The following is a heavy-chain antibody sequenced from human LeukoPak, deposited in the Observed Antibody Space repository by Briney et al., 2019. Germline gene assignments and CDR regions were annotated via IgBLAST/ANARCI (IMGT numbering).Heavy chain of an antibody. CDR2: INPSSGGT. Sequence: ASVKVSCKASGYTFTGCYIHWVRQAPGQGLEWMGWINPSSGGTNYAQKFQGRVTMTRDTSLSTAYMELSWLRSDDTAVYYCARDYCSTISCYTESWFGPWGQGTLVTVSS. D-gene: IGHD2-2*02. CDR1: GYTFTGCY. J-gene: IGHJ5*02. V-gene: IGHV1-2*02. CDR3: ARDYCSTISCYTESWFGP.